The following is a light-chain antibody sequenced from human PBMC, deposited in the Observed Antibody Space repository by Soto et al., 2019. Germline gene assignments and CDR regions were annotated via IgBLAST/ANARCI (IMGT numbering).Light chain of an antibody. CDR1: QSVSNN. V-gene: IGKV3-15*01. CDR2: DSS. Sequence: EIVMTQSPATLSVSPGEGATLSCRASQSVSNNLAWYQQKPGQAPRLLIYDSSTRATGIPARFSGSGSGTEFTLTISSLQSQDFAVYYCQQYGSSPITFGQGTRLEIK. CDR3: QQYGSSPIT. J-gene: IGKJ5*01.